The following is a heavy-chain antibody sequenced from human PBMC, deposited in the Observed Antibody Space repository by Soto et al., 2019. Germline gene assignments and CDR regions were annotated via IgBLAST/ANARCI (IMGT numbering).Heavy chain of an antibody. V-gene: IGHV3-23*01. CDR1: GFTFSSYA. CDR2: ISGSGGST. Sequence: GGSLRLSCAASGFTFSSYAMSWVRQAPGKGLEWVSAISGSGGSTYYADSVKGRFTISRDNSKNTLYLQMNSLRAEDTAVYYCAASSWSQFYFDYWGQGTLVTVSS. J-gene: IGHJ4*02. CDR3: AASSWSQFYFDY. D-gene: IGHD6-13*01.